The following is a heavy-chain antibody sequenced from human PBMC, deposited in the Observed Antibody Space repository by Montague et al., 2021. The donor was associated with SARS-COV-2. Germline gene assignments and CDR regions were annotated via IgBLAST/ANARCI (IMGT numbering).Heavy chain of an antibody. J-gene: IGHJ3*02. D-gene: IGHD3-22*01. V-gene: IGHV4-39*01. CDR2: IYYSGNT. CDR3: ARLPPYRFNSNGHYYNAVDN. Sequence: SETLSLTCTVSGGSISSSGYYWGWIRQPPGKGLEWIGSIYYSGNTYYSPSLQSRVTISVDTSKNQFSLMLNSMTAADTAVYYCARLPPYRFNSNGHYYNAVDNWGQGTMVTVSS. CDR1: GGSISSSGYY.